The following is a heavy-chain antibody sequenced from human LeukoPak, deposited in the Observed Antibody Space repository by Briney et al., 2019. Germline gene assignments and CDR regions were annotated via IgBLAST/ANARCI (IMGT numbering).Heavy chain of an antibody. CDR1: GFTFSSYS. V-gene: IGHV3-21*01. J-gene: IGHJ3*02. Sequence: GGSLRLSCAASGFTFSSYSMNWVRQAPGKGLEWVSSISSSSSYIYYADSVKGRFTISRDNAKNSLYLQMNSLRAEDTAVYYCARDRTELRTAFDIWGRGTMVTVSS. CDR3: ARDRTELRTAFDI. CDR2: ISSSSSYI. D-gene: IGHD1-7*01.